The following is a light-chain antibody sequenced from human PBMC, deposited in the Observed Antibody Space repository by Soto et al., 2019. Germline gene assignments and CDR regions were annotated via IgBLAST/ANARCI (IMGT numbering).Light chain of an antibody. CDR1: SSNIGSNS. V-gene: IGLV1-44*01. CDR2: INN. Sequence: QSVLTQPPSASGTPGQRVTISCSGSSSNIGSNSVSWYQQLPGTAPKLLIYINNQRPSEVPDRFSGSKSGTYASLAISGLQSGDECDYYSAEWDDSLNGYVFGTGTKVTVL. CDR3: AEWDDSLNGYV. J-gene: IGLJ1*01.